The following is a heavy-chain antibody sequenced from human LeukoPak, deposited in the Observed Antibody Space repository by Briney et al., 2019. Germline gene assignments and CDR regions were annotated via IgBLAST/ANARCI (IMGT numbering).Heavy chain of an antibody. CDR2: IYYSGST. Sequence: SETLSLTCTVSGGSISSYYWSWIRQPPGKGLEWIGYIYYSGSTNYNPSLKSRVTISVDTSKNQFSLKLSSVTAADTAVYYCARTTEAHSWRTRYYDYYMDVWGKGTTVAVSS. V-gene: IGHV4-59*01. J-gene: IGHJ6*03. CDR1: GGSISSYY. CDR3: ARTTEAHSWRTRYYDYYMDV. D-gene: IGHD6-13*01.